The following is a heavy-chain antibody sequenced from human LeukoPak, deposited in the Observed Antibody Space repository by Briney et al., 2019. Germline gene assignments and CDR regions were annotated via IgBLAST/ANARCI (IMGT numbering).Heavy chain of an antibody. D-gene: IGHD5-24*01. CDR1: GGSISSSSFY. J-gene: IGHJ4*02. CDR2: IYYSGST. CDR3: ARVGMATIESDY. Sequence: SETLSLTCTVSGGSISSSSFYWGWIRQPPGKGLEWIGYIYYSGSTYYNPSLKSRVTISVDTSKNQFSLKLSSVTAADTAVYYCARVGMATIESDYWGQGTLVTVSS. V-gene: IGHV4-31*03.